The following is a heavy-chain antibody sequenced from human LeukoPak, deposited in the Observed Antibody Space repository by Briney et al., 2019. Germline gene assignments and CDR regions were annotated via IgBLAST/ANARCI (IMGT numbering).Heavy chain of an antibody. CDR3: ARVAGRGVADHHAWEPPPTY. CDR2: INPNSGGT. V-gene: IGHV1-2*02. J-gene: IGHJ4*02. D-gene: IGHD1-26*01. Sequence: ASVKVSCKASGYTFTGYYMHWVRQAPGQGLEWMGWINPNSGGTNYAQKFQGRVTMTRDTSISTAYIALSRLRSDDTAVYSRARVAGRGVADHHAWEPPPTYWGQGTLLTVSS. CDR1: GYTFTGYY.